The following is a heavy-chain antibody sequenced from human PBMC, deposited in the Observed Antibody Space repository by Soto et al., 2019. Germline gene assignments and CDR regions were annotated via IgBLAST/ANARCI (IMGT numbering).Heavy chain of an antibody. D-gene: IGHD2-8*02. CDR2: IVPIRRSA. V-gene: IGHV1-69*06. Sequence: QVQLVQSGAEVKRTGSSVKVSCKASGGTFSSYRINWVRQAPGQGLEWVGGIVPIRRSADYAQEFQGRVSMTTEKSTSTVYMELRSLRSGDTALYYCARDYTGRGYFDHWGQGSLVTVSS. CDR3: ARDYTGRGYFDH. CDR1: GGTFSSYR. J-gene: IGHJ4*02.